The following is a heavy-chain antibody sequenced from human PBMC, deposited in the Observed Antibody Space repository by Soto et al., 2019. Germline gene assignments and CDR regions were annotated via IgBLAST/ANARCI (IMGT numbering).Heavy chain of an antibody. J-gene: IGHJ6*03. D-gene: IGHD5-18*01. V-gene: IGHV1-69*13. CDR2: IIPIFGTA. CDR3: ARNPVGYSYGYYYYMDV. Sequence: SVKVSCKASGGTFSSYAISWVRQAPGQGLEWMGGIIPIFGTANYAQKFQGRVTITADESTSTAYMELSSLRSEDTAVYYCARNPVGYSYGYYYYMDVWGKGTTVTVSS. CDR1: GGTFSSYA.